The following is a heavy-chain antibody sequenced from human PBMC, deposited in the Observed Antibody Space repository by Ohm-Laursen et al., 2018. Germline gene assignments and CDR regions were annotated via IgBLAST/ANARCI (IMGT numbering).Heavy chain of an antibody. Sequence: GSLRLSCAASRFSFSSYWMNWVRQAPGKGLEWVANIKEDGSEKNYVDSVKGRFTISRDNGKNSLYLQMNSLRAEDTAVYYCVKDAGGTYDYWGQGTLVTVSS. CDR3: VKDAGGTYDY. CDR2: IKEDGSEK. J-gene: IGHJ4*02. V-gene: IGHV3-7*01. CDR1: RFSFSSYW.